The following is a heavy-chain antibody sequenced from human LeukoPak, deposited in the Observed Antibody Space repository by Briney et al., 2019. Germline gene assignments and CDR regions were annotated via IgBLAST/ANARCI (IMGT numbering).Heavy chain of an antibody. CDR2: IYYSGST. CDR1: GGSISSYY. Sequence: SETLSLTCTVSGGSISSYYWSWIRQPPGKGLEWIGYIYYSGSTNYNPSLKSRVTISVDTSKNQFSLKLSSVTAADTAVYYCARDRITIFGVVIRRRGPGEAFDIWGQGTMVTVSS. J-gene: IGHJ3*02. D-gene: IGHD3-3*01. CDR3: ARDRITIFGVVIRRRGPGEAFDI. V-gene: IGHV4-59*12.